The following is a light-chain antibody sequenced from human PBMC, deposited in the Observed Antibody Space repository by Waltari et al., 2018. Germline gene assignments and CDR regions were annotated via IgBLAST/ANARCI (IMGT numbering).Light chain of an antibody. Sequence: IQLTQSPSSLSASVGDRVTITCRASQGIDNYLAWYQQKPGKAPKLLIYAASSLQRGVPSRFSGSHSGTDFTFTISSLQPEDFATYFCLQLKSFPLTFGGGTKVEIQ. J-gene: IGKJ4*01. CDR2: AAS. CDR3: LQLKSFPLT. CDR1: QGIDNY. V-gene: IGKV1-9*01.